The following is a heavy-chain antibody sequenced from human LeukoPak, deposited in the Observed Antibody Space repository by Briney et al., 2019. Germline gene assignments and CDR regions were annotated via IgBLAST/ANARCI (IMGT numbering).Heavy chain of an antibody. D-gene: IGHD6-19*01. CDR1: GFTFSSYA. J-gene: IGHJ1*01. V-gene: IGHV3-30*18. Sequence: PGGSLRLSCEASGFTFSSYAMSWVRQAPGKGLEWVAVISYDGSNKYYADSVKGRFTISRDNSKNTLYLQMNSLRPEDTAVYYCAKDQFSSGFEYFQHWGQGTLVTVSS. CDR2: ISYDGSNK. CDR3: AKDQFSSGFEYFQH.